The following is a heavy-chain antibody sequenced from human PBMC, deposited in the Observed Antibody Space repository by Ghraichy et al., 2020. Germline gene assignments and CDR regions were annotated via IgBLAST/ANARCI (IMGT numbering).Heavy chain of an antibody. V-gene: IGHV4-4*07. Sequence: SQTLSLTCTVSGGSISSYYWSWIRQPAGKGLEWIGRIYTSGSTNYNPSLKSRVTMSVDTSKNQFSLKLSSVTAADTAVYYCAREARITMVRGVIIVEGAFDIWGQGTMVTVSS. CDR1: GGSISSYY. J-gene: IGHJ3*02. D-gene: IGHD3-10*01. CDR3: AREARITMVRGVIIVEGAFDI. CDR2: IYTSGST.